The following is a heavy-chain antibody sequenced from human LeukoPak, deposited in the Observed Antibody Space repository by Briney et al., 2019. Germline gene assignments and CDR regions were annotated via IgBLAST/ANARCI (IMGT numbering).Heavy chain of an antibody. V-gene: IGHV3-48*01. J-gene: IGHJ4*02. CDR1: GFPLSSYS. CDR3: ARVKGTYFDY. D-gene: IGHD1-1*01. CDR2: ISASGANI. Sequence: PGQSRRLACTVSGFPLSSYSMNWFRHAPGKGLEWVAYISASGANIYYVDSVMGRFTVSRDNPQSSLFLQMNSPRAEDTAVYYCARVKGTYFDYWGQGALVTVSS.